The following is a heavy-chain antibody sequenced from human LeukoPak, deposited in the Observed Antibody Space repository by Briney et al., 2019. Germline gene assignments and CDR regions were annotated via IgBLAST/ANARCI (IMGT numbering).Heavy chain of an antibody. CDR3: ARGGVRYFDWLSSRRFYGMDV. D-gene: IGHD3-9*01. CDR1: GGSISSYY. Sequence: SETLSLTCTVSGGSISSYYWSWIRQPPGKGLEWIGEINHSGSTNYTPSLKSRVTISVDTSKNQFSLKLSSVTAADTAVYYCARGGVRYFDWLSSRRFYGMDVWGQGTTVTVSS. CDR2: INHSGST. J-gene: IGHJ6*02. V-gene: IGHV4-34*01.